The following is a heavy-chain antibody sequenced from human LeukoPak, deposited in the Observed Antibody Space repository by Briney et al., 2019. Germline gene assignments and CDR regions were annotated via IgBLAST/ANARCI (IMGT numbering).Heavy chain of an antibody. V-gene: IGHV4-4*07. CDR1: GGSISSYY. D-gene: IGHD2-2*01. CDR2: IYTSGST. J-gene: IGHJ6*03. CDR3: ARESVVVVPAAIPYYYYYMDV. Sequence: SETLSLTCTVSGGSISSYYWSWIRQPAGKGLEWIGRIYTSGSTNYNPSLKSRVTMSVDTSKNQFSLKLSSVTAADTAVYYCARESVVVVPAAIPYYYYYMDVWGKGTTVTVSS.